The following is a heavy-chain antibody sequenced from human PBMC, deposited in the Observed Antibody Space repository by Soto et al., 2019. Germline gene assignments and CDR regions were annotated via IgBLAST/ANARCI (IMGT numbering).Heavy chain of an antibody. CDR2: IIPIFGTA. CDR1: GGTFSSYA. Sequence: QVQLVQSGAEVKKPGSSVKVSCKASGGTFSSYAISWVRQAPGQGLEWMGGIIPIFGTANYAQKFQGRVTITADESTSTAYMELSSLRSEDTAVYYCARNRRRGRAAASPHFDYWGQGTLVTVSS. CDR3: ARNRRRGRAAASPHFDY. D-gene: IGHD6-13*01. J-gene: IGHJ4*02. V-gene: IGHV1-69*01.